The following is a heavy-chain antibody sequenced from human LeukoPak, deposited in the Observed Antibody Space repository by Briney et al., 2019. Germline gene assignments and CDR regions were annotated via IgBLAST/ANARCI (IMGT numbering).Heavy chain of an antibody. D-gene: IGHD3-22*01. CDR2: INPSGGST. Sequence: GASVKVSCKASGYTFTSYYMHWVRQAPGQGLEWMGIINPSGGSTSYAQKFQGRVTMTRDTPTSTVYMELSSLRSEDTAVYYCVSALDYYDSSGSGYYFDYWGQGTLVTVSS. CDR3: VSALDYYDSSGSGYYFDY. CDR1: GYTFTSYY. V-gene: IGHV1-46*01. J-gene: IGHJ4*02.